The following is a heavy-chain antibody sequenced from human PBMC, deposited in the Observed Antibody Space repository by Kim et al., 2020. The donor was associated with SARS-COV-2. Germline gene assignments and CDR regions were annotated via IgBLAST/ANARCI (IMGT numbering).Heavy chain of an antibody. Sequence: KAEGGTTDYPASVKGRFHSSRDDSKSIAYLQMNSLKTEDTAVYYCTRADYWGQGTLVTVSS. CDR2: KAEGGTT. CDR3: TRADY. J-gene: IGHJ4*02. V-gene: IGHV3-49*02.